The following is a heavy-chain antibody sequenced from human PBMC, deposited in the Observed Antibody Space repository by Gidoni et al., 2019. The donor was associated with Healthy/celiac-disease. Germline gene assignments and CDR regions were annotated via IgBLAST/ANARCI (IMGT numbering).Heavy chain of an antibody. CDR2: ISWKSGSI. J-gene: IGHJ3*02. Sequence: EVQLVASGGGLVPPGRSLRLSCAASGFTFDDYAMHWVRQAPGKGLEWVSGISWKSGSIGYADSVKGRFTISRDNAKNSLYLQMNSLRAEDTALYYCAKDRRAAGSLSAFDIWGQGTMVTVSS. CDR1: GFTFDDYA. CDR3: AKDRRAAGSLSAFDI. D-gene: IGHD6-13*01. V-gene: IGHV3-9*01.